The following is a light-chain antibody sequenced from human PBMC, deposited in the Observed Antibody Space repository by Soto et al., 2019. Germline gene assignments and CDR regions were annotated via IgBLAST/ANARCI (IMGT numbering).Light chain of an antibody. CDR2: SAS. CDR3: QQTYSTLNS. J-gene: IGKJ2*03. CDR1: QGISNY. V-gene: IGKV1-27*01. Sequence: DIQLTQSPSSLSASVGDRVTITCRVSQGISNYLNWYRQKPGKVPKLLIYSASNLQSGVPSRFSGSGSGTDFTLTISSLQPEDGATYYCQQTYSTLNSFGQGTKLEIK.